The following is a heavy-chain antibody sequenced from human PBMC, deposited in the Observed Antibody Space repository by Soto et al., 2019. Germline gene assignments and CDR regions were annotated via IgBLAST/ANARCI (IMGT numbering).Heavy chain of an antibody. CDR1: GGTFSSYA. V-gene: IGHV1-69*13. Sequence: ASVKVSCKASGGTFSSYAISWVRQAPGQGLEWMGGIIPIFGTANYAQKFQGRVTITADESTSTAYMELSSLRSEDTAVYYCARSEYSGSWRYFDYWGQGTLVTVSS. D-gene: IGHD1-26*01. CDR3: ARSEYSGSWRYFDY. CDR2: IIPIFGTA. J-gene: IGHJ4*02.